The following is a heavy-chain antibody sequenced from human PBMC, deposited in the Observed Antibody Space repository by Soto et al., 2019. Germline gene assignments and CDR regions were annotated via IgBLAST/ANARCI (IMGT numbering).Heavy chain of an antibody. CDR1: GFTFSSYS. CDR3: ARDPSSWYRFDY. D-gene: IGHD6-13*01. CDR2: ISSSSSYI. J-gene: IGHJ4*02. Sequence: EVQLVESGGGLVKPGGSLRLSCAASGFTFSSYSMNWVRQAPGKGLEWVSSISSSSSYIYYADSVKGRFTISRDNAKNPLFPQMNRLRGEDTAVYYCARDPSSWYRFDYWGQGTLVTVSS. V-gene: IGHV3-21*01.